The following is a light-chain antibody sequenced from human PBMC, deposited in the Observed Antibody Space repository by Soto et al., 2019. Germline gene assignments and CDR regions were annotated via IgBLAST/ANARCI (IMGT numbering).Light chain of an antibody. V-gene: IGKV3-20*01. Sequence: EIVLTQSPGTMSFSPGERATLSCRASQSVSSNNLAWYQQRPGQAPRVVIYGASTRATGIPERFSGSGSGTHGTLTISRLAPEDYAVYYFQQYGRSPFTFGPGTTVDIK. J-gene: IGKJ3*01. CDR2: GAS. CDR3: QQYGRSPFT. CDR1: QSVSSNN.